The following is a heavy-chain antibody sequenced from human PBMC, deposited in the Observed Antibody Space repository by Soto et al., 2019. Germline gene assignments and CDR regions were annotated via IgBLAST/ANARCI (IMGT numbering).Heavy chain of an antibody. CDR1: GYTFTSYY. D-gene: IGHD5-18*01. CDR3: ARDWGIQQHYYGMDV. CDR2: INPSGGST. Sequence: GASVKVSCKASGYTFTSYYMHWVRQAPGQGLDWMGIINPSGGSTSYAQKFQGRVTMTRDTSTSTVYMELSSLRSEDTAVYYCARDWGIQQHYYGMDVWGQGTTVTVSS. J-gene: IGHJ6*02. V-gene: IGHV1-46*01.